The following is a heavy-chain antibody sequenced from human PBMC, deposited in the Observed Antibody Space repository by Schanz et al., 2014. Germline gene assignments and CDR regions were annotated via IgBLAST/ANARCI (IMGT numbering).Heavy chain of an antibody. Sequence: VQLVESGGGLVQPGGSLRLSCAAYGFTLSSYAMHWVRQAPGKGLEWVSTISARGGSTYYADSVKGRFTISRDNSKNILYLQMNSLRAEDTAVYYCAKARRKSNCSGGRCFHYSYYGMDVWGQGTTVTVSS. V-gene: IGHV3-23*04. CDR2: ISARGGST. CDR1: GFTLSSYA. CDR3: AKARRKSNCSGGRCFHYSYYGMDV. D-gene: IGHD2-15*01. J-gene: IGHJ6*02.